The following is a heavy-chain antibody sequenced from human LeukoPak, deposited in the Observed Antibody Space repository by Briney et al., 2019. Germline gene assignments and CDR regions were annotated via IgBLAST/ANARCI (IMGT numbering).Heavy chain of an antibody. CDR2: ITSSGTYI. D-gene: IGHD1-26*01. J-gene: IGHJ6*03. V-gene: IGHV3-21*01. Sequence: PGGSLRLSCAASGFTFNNYNMNWVRQAPGKALEWVSSITSSGTYIFYADSVKGRFTISRDNAKNSLYLQMNSLGPEDTAVYYCARDPYSGNYGNYYYYYMDVWGKGTTVTVSS. CDR1: GFTFNNYN. CDR3: ARDPYSGNYGNYYYYYMDV.